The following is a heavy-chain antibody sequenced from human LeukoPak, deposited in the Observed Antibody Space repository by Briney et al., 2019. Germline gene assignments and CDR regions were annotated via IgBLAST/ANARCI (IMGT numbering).Heavy chain of an antibody. D-gene: IGHD1-14*01. Sequence: PSETLSLTCTVSGGSISSYYWSWIRQPPGKGLEWIGYIYYSGSTNYNPSLKSRVTISVDTSKNQFSLKLSSVTAADTAVYYCARGDRNPDYYYYYMDVWGKGTTVTVSS. CDR1: GGSISSYY. CDR2: IYYSGST. J-gene: IGHJ6*03. V-gene: IGHV4-59*01. CDR3: ARGDRNPDYYYYYMDV.